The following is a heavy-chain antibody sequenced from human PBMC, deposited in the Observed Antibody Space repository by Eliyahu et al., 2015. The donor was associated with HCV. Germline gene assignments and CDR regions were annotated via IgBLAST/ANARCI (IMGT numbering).Heavy chain of an antibody. CDR1: GFXFRSXA. Sequence: QVQVVESGGGVVQPGRSLRXXCAASGFXFRSXAMHWVRQAPGKGLKWVALISYXGSNKYYADSVKGRFTISRDNSKSTLYLQMNSLRPEDTAVYYCAKGSGPGIAVADHYHDYWGQGTLVTVSX. V-gene: IGHV3-30-3*01. D-gene: IGHD6-19*01. CDR2: ISYXGSNK. CDR3: AKGSGPGIAVADHYHDY. J-gene: IGHJ4*02.